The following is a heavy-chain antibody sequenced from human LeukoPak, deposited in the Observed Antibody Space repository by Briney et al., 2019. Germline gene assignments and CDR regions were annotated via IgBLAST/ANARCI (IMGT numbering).Heavy chain of an antibody. CDR1: GGTFSSYA. CDR3: ARETHTMVRGVIKGSNWFDP. V-gene: IGHV1-69*06. CDR2: IIPIFGTA. D-gene: IGHD3-10*01. J-gene: IGHJ5*02. Sequence: GASVKVSCKASGGTFSSYAISWVRQAPGQGLEWMGGIIPIFGTANYAQKLQGRVTITADKSTSTAYMELSSLRSEDTAVYYCARETHTMVRGVIKGSNWFDPWGQGTLVTVSS.